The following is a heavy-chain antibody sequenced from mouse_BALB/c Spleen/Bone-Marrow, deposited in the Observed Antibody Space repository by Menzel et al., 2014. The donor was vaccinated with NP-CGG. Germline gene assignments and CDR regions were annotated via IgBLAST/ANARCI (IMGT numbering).Heavy chain of an antibody. V-gene: IGHV7-3*02. CDR2: IRNKANGYTT. CDR3: ARGYYDDY. Sequence: DVHLVESGGGLVQPGGSLRLSCATSGFTFTDYFMTWVRQPPGKALEWLGFIRNKANGYTTEYSASVKGRFTISRNNSQSILYLQMNTLRAEDSATYSCARGYYDDYWGQGTTLTVSS. CDR1: GFTFTDYF. J-gene: IGHJ2*01. D-gene: IGHD2-4*01.